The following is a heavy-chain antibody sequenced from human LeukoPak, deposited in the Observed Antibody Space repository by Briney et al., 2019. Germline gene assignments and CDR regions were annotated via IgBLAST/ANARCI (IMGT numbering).Heavy chain of an antibody. J-gene: IGHJ4*02. CDR1: GFTFISYA. Sequence: PGGSLRLSCAASGFTFISYAMSWVRQAPGKGLEWVSTISGSGVSTYFADSVKGRFTISRDNSKNTLYLQVNSLRAEDTAVYYCAKDGYGSGSYYTLNFDYWGQGTLVTVSS. V-gene: IGHV3-23*01. D-gene: IGHD3-10*01. CDR2: ISGSGVST. CDR3: AKDGYGSGSYYTLNFDY.